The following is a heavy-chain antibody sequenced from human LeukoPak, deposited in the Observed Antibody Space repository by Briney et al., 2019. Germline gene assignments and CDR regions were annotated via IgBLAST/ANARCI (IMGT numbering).Heavy chain of an antibody. D-gene: IGHD3-3*01. CDR3: ARAPRITIFGVVIISPFDY. V-gene: IGHV4-34*01. J-gene: IGHJ4*02. CDR2: INHSGTT. Sequence: SETLSLTCVVYGGSSSSYYWNWIRQPPGKGLEWIGEINHSGTTNYNPSLKSRVTISVDTSKNQFSLKLSSVTAADTAVYYCARAPRITIFGVVIISPFDYWGQGTLVTVSS. CDR1: GGSSSSYY.